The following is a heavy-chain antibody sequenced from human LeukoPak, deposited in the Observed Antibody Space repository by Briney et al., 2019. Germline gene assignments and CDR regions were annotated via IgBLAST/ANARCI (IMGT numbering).Heavy chain of an antibody. J-gene: IGHJ4*02. Sequence: ASVKVSCKTSGYTFTNYGISWVRQAPGQGLEWMGWISGNNGNTNYAQKFQGRVTMTRDTSISTAYMELSRLRSDDTAVYYCAREYSYGTDYWGQGTLVTVSS. V-gene: IGHV1-18*01. CDR1: GYTFTNYG. CDR3: AREYSYGTDY. CDR2: ISGNNGNT. D-gene: IGHD5-18*01.